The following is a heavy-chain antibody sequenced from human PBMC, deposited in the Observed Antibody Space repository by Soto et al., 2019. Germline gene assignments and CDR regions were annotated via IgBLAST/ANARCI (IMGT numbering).Heavy chain of an antibody. Sequence: QVQLVQSGAEVKNPGASVKVSCKASGYTFTRYGIGWARQAPGQGLEWMGWINTYNGNTNHAQTVQGRVTLTTDTSTSTAYMELRSLRSNDTAIYYCALVDVYVTPSPQDVWGQGTTVIVSS. V-gene: IGHV1-18*01. CDR2: INTYNGNT. CDR1: GYTFTRYG. D-gene: IGHD3-16*01. CDR3: ALVDVYVTPSPQDV. J-gene: IGHJ6*02.